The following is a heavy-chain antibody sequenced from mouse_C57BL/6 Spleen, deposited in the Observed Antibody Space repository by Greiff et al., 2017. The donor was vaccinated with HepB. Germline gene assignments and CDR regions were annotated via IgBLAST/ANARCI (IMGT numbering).Heavy chain of an antibody. V-gene: IGHV2-2*01. CDR2: IWSGGST. Sequence: QVQLKESGPGLVQPSQSLSITCTVSGFSLTSYGVHWVRQSPGKGLEWLGVIWSGGSTDYNAAFISRLSISKDNSKSQVFFKMNSLQADDTAIYYCASYYGSSYVWFAYWGQGTLVTVSA. CDR1: GFSLTSYG. D-gene: IGHD1-1*01. CDR3: ASYYGSSYVWFAY. J-gene: IGHJ3*01.